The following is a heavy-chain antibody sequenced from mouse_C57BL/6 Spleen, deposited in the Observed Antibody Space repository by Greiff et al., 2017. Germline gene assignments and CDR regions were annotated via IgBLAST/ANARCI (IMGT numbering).Heavy chain of an antibody. V-gene: IGHV1-52*01. D-gene: IGHD2-1*01. J-gene: IGHJ1*03. CDR3: ASGGGNGYFDV. CDR2: IDPSDSET. Sequence: QVQLQQPGAELVRPGSSVKLSCKASGYTFTSYWMHWVKQRPIQGLEWIGNIDPSDSETHYNQKFKDKATLTVDKSSSTAYMQLSRLTSEDSAVYYCASGGGNGYFDVWGTGTTVTVSS. CDR1: GYTFTSYW.